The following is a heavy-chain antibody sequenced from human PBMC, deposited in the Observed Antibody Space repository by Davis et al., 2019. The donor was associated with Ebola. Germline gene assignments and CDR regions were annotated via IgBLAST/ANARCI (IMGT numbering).Heavy chain of an antibody. V-gene: IGHV3-23*01. D-gene: IGHD3-3*01. J-gene: IGHJ4*02. Sequence: RGSLRLSCADSVLTFSSYAMTWVRQAPGKGLEWVSAISGSGGSTYYADSVKGRFTISRDNSKNTMYLQMTSLRAEDTAVYYCAKGILEWLFYFDYWGQGTLVTVSS. CDR3: AKGILEWLFYFDY. CDR1: VLTFSSYA. CDR2: ISGSGGST.